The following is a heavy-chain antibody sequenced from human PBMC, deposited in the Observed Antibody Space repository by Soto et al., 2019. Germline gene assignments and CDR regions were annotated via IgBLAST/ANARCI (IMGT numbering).Heavy chain of an antibody. CDR1: GGTFSSYA. CDR2: IIPIFGTA. D-gene: IGHD3-22*01. Sequence: SVKVSCKASGGTFSSYAISWVRQAPGQGLEWMRGIIPIFGTANYAQKFQGRVTITADESTSTAYMELSSLRSEDTAVYYCAAEDYYDSSGSTHYYYYYGMDVWGQGTTVTVS. CDR3: AAEDYYDSSGSTHYYYYYGMDV. J-gene: IGHJ6*02. V-gene: IGHV1-69*13.